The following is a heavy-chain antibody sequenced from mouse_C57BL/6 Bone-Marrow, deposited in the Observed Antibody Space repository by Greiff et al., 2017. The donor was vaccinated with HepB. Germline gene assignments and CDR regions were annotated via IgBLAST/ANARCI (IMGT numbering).Heavy chain of an antibody. V-gene: IGHV1-19*01. CDR3: ARWGDYYGSSWYFDV. J-gene: IGHJ1*03. Sequence: EVQLQQSGPVLVKPGASVKMSCKASGYTFTDYYMNWVKQSHGKSLEWIGVINPYNGGTSYNQKFKGKATLTVDKSSSTAYMELNSLTSEDSAVYYCARWGDYYGSSWYFDVWGTGTTVTVSS. CDR1: GYTFTDYY. D-gene: IGHD1-1*01. CDR2: INPYNGGT.